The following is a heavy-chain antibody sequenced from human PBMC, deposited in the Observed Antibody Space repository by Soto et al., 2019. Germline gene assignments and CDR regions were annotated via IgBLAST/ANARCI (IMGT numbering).Heavy chain of an antibody. CDR1: GDSVSSNSAA. D-gene: IGHD3-22*01. Sequence: PSQTLSLTCAISGDSVSSNSAAWNWIRQSPSRGLEWLGRTYYRSKWYNDYAVSVKSRITINPDTSKNQFSLQLNSVTPEDTAVYYCARALLYYYDSSGYYYAGDAFDIWGQGTMVTVSS. V-gene: IGHV6-1*01. CDR2: TYYRSKWYN. CDR3: ARALLYYYDSSGYYYAGDAFDI. J-gene: IGHJ3*02.